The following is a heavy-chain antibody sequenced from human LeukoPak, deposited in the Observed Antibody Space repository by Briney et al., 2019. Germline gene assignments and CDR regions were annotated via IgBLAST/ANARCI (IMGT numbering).Heavy chain of an antibody. Sequence: PSETLSLTCTVSGVSIGTYYWSWIRQPPGKGLEWIGYIYYSGSTNYNPSLKSRVTMSVDTSKNQLSLKLSSVTAADTAVYYCARVIVYETIGYYYNYWGQGTLVTVSS. D-gene: IGHD2-8*01. CDR2: IYYSGST. J-gene: IGHJ4*02. CDR3: ARVIVYETIGYYYNY. V-gene: IGHV4-59*01. CDR1: GVSIGTYY.